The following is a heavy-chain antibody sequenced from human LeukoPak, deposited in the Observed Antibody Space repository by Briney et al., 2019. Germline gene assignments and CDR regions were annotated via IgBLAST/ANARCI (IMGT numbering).Heavy chain of an antibody. CDR2: INHSGST. J-gene: IGHJ4*02. CDR1: GGSFSGYY. D-gene: IGHD3-22*01. Sequence: TSETLSLTCAVYGGSFSGYYWSWIRQPPGKGLEWIGEINHSGSTNYNPSLKSRVTISVDTSKNQFSLKLSSVTAADTAVYYCARHKRSMIVVVTPFDYWGQGTLVTVSS. V-gene: IGHV4-34*01. CDR3: ARHKRSMIVVVTPFDY.